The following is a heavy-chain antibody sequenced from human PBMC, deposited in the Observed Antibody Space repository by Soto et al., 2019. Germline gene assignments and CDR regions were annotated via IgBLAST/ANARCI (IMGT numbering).Heavy chain of an antibody. CDR1: GFAFSNFG. CDR2: IWHNGKNK. V-gene: IGHV3-33*01. Sequence: QVQVVESGGGVVQPGRSLRLSCAASGFAFSNFGMHWVRQVPGKGLEWVAVIWHNGKNKDYADYAKGRFTISRDNSKNILYLEMNSLRVEDTAVYYCARDPGQDEAMDYWGRGTLVTVCS. J-gene: IGHJ4*02. CDR3: ARDPGQDEAMDY.